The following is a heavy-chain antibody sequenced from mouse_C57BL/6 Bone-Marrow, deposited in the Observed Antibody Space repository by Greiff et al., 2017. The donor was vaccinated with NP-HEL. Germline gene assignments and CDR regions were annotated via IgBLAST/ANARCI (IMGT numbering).Heavy chain of an antibody. CDR1: GFTFSDFY. Sequence: EVQLVESGGGLVQSGRSLRLSCATSGFTFSDFYMEWVRQAPGKGLEWIAASRNKANDYTTEYSASVKGRFIVSRDTSQSILYLQMNALRAEDTAIYYCARDATGGMDYWGQGTSVTVSS. CDR3: ARDATGGMDY. D-gene: IGHD1-1*02. J-gene: IGHJ4*01. V-gene: IGHV7-1*01. CDR2: SRNKANDYTT.